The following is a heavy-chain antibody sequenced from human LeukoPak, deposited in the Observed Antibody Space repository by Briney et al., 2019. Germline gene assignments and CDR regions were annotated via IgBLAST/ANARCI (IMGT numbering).Heavy chain of an antibody. Sequence: ASVKVSCKASGYTFTSYGISWVRQAPGQGLEWMGGIIPIFGTANYAQKFQGRVTITADKSTSTAYMELSSLRSEDTAVYYCASSIAAPNWFDPWGQGTLVTVSS. D-gene: IGHD6-6*01. V-gene: IGHV1-69*06. J-gene: IGHJ5*02. CDR2: IIPIFGTA. CDR1: GYTFTSYG. CDR3: ASSIAAPNWFDP.